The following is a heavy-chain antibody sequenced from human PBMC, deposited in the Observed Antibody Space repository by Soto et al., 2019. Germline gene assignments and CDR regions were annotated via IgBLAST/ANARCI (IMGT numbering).Heavy chain of an antibody. CDR2: IFWNDDE. V-gene: IGHV2-5*08. J-gene: IGHJ4*01. CDR3: VHIGCSYNPFGY. Sequence: QTLSLTCTVSGGSISSGHYYCSWIRQPPGKALEWLALIFWNDDERYSPPLKSRLTITKDTSKNQVVLTMTNMDPVDTATYFFVHIGCSYNPFGYSGRGTLGTVSS. CDR1: GGSISSGHYY. D-gene: IGHD3-10*01.